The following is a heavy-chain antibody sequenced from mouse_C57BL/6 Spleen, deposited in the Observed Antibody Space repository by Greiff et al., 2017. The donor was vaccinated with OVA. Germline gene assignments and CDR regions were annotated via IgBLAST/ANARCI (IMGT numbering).Heavy chain of an antibody. V-gene: IGHV1-69*01. CDR1: GYTFTSYW. D-gene: IGHD2-1*01. CDR3: ARGNYGNYRYAMDY. CDR2: IDPSDSYT. Sequence: QVQLQQSGAELVMPGASVKLSCKASGYTFTSYWMHWVKQRPGQGLEWIGEIDPSDSYTNYNQKFKGKSTLTVDKSSSTAYMQLSSLTSEDSAVYYCARGNYGNYRYAMDYWGQGTSVTVSS. J-gene: IGHJ4*01.